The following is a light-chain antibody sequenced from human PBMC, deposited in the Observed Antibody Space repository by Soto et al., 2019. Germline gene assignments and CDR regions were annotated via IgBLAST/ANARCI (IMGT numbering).Light chain of an antibody. J-gene: IGKJ4*01. CDR2: DAS. CDR3: QQRNNWPPAT. V-gene: IGKV3-11*01. Sequence: EIVLTQSPATLSLSPGERATLSCRASQSVGRHLAWYQQKPGQAPRLLIYDASNRATGVPARFSGSGSGTDFTLSISILEPEDFALYYCQQRNNWPPATFGGGTKVEIK. CDR1: QSVGRH.